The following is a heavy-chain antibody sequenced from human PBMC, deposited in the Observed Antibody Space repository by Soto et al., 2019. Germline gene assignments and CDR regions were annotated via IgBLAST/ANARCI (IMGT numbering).Heavy chain of an antibody. D-gene: IGHD1-1*01. J-gene: IGHJ5*02. V-gene: IGHV3-74*01. Sequence: EVQLVESGGGLVQPGGSLRLSCAASGFSFSSYWMHWVRQAPGKGLVWVSRINTDGSSTSYAASVKGRFTFSRDNAKNTLSLQMTSLRAEDTAVYYCAREVGTTWFDPWGQGTLVTVSS. CDR3: AREVGTTWFDP. CDR2: INTDGSST. CDR1: GFSFSSYW.